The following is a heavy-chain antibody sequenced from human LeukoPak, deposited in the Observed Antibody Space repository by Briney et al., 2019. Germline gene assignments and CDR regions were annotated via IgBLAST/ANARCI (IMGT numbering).Heavy chain of an antibody. CDR3: ARVHSIAVAGPFDY. Sequence: GESLKISCEGSGYEFTSYWIAWVRQMPGKGLEWMGITHPGDSDTRYSPSFQGQVTISADKSISTAYLQWSSLKASDTAMYYCARVHSIAVAGPFDYWGQGTLVTVSS. J-gene: IGHJ4*02. D-gene: IGHD6-19*01. CDR2: THPGDSDT. V-gene: IGHV5-51*01. CDR1: GYEFTSYW.